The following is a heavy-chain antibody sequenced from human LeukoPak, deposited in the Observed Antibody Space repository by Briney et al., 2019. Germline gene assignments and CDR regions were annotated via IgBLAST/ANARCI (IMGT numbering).Heavy chain of an antibody. Sequence: PGGSLRLSCAASGFTFSSYVMHWVRQAPGKGLEWVAIISYDGSNEYYADSVKGRFTISRDNSKNTLYLQMNSLRAEDTAVYYCARTYAYDATGDRGHWGQGTLVTVSS. CDR1: GFTFSSYV. CDR3: ARTYAYDATGDRGH. V-gene: IGHV3-30*04. CDR2: ISYDGSNE. D-gene: IGHD3-16*01. J-gene: IGHJ4*02.